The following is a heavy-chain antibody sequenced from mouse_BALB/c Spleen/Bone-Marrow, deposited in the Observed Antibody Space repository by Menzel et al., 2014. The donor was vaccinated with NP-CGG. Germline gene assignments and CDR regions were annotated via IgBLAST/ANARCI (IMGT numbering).Heavy chain of an antibody. CDR1: GYTFTSYY. D-gene: IGHD2-1*01. Sequence: QVQLKQSGAELVKPGASVKLSCKASGYTFTSYYMFWVKQRPGQGLEWIGGINPSNGANNFNEKFKSTATLTVDKSSSTAYMQLSSLTSEDSAVYYCSRGGNFDVMDYWGQGTSVTVSS. V-gene: IGHV1S81*02. CDR3: SRGGNFDVMDY. J-gene: IGHJ4*01. CDR2: INPSNGAN.